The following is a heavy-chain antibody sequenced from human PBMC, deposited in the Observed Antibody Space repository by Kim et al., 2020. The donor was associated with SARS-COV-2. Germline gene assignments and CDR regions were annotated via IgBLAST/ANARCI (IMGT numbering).Heavy chain of an antibody. J-gene: IGHJ6*04. D-gene: IGHD2-2*01. CDR3: AKDGPRGCTSASCSSPDV. CDR2: ISGSGGNT. Sequence: GGSLRLSCAASGFTFSSYAMNWVRQAPGKGLEWVSIISGSGGNTYYADSVKGRFTISRDNSRNTLYLQINSLRAEDTAVYYCAKDGPRGCTSASCSSPDVWGEGTTATLSS. V-gene: IGHV3-23*01. CDR1: GFTFSSYA.